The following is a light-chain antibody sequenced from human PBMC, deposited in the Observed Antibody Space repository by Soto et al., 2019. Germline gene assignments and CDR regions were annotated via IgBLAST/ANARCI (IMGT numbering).Light chain of an antibody. V-gene: IGKV1-6*01. Sequence: AIQMTQSPSSLSASVGDRVTITCRASQGIRNDLGWYQQKPGKAPKLLIYAASSLQSGVPSRFSGSGSGTDFHLTLSSLQPEDFATYYCLQDYNYPYTFGQGTKLEIK. J-gene: IGKJ2*01. CDR2: AAS. CDR1: QGIRND. CDR3: LQDYNYPYT.